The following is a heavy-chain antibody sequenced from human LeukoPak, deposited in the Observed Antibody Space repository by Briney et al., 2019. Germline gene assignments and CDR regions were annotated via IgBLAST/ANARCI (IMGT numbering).Heavy chain of an antibody. CDR2: FDPEDGET. V-gene: IGHV1-24*01. CDR1: GYTLTELS. CDR3: ATVTSYYDSSGPTEKFDY. Sequence: GASVNVSCKVSGYTLTELSMHWVRQAPGKGLEWMGGFDPEDGETIYAQKFQGRVTMTEDTSTDTAYMELSSLRSEDTAVYYCATVTSYYDSSGPTEKFDYWGQGTLVTVSS. D-gene: IGHD3-22*01. J-gene: IGHJ4*02.